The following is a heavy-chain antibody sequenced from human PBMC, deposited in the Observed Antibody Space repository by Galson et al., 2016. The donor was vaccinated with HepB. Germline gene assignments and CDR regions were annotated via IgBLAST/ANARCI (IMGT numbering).Heavy chain of an antibody. J-gene: IGHJ6*04. CDR3: ARDLVSGGLELRVFHGMDV. D-gene: IGHD1-7*01. V-gene: IGHV1-46*04. CDR1: GYTFTSQY. Sequence: SVKVSCKASGYTFTSQYIHWVRQAPGQGLEWMGVISPSGVRTSYAHKLQGRVTMTTDTSTSTVYMDLSSLRSEDTAVYYCARDLVSGGLELRVFHGMDVWGKGTAVTVSS. CDR2: ISPSGVRT.